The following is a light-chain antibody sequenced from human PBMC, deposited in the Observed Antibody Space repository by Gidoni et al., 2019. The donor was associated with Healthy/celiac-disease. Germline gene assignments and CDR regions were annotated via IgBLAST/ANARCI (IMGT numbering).Light chain of an antibody. CDR2: DAS. Sequence: DIQMTQSPSSLSASVGDRVTITCQESQDISNYLNWYQHKPGKAHKLLIYDASNLETGVPSRFSGSGSGTDFTFTISSLQPEDIATYYCQQYAITFGGGTKVEIK. CDR3: QQYAIT. CDR1: QDISNY. J-gene: IGKJ4*01. V-gene: IGKV1-33*01.